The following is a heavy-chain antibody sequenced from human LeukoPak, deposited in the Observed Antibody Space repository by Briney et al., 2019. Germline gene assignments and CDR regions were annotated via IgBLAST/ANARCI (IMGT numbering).Heavy chain of an antibody. V-gene: IGHV4-34*01. Sequence: SETLSLTCAVYGGSFSGYYWSWIRQPPGKGLEWIGEINHSGSTNYNPSLKSRVTISVDTSKNQFSLKLSSVTAADTAVYYCAGAITMIDWGQGTLVTVSS. CDR3: AGAITMID. D-gene: IGHD3-22*01. CDR2: INHSGST. CDR1: GGSFSGYY. J-gene: IGHJ4*02.